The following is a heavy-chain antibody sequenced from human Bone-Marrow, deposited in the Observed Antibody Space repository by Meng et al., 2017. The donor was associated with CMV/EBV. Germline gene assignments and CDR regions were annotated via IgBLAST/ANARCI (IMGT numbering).Heavy chain of an antibody. CDR2: IRNSGDST. V-gene: IGHV3-23*01. D-gene: IGHD6-19*01. CDR3: AKTRHSVWYFFDY. Sequence: CAASGITFRSYAMPWVRQAPGKGLEWVSAIRNSGDSTYYADSVKGRFTISRDTSKNTLYLQMNSLRAEDTAVYYCAKTRHSVWYFFDYWGQGTLVTVSS. J-gene: IGHJ4*02. CDR1: GITFRSYA.